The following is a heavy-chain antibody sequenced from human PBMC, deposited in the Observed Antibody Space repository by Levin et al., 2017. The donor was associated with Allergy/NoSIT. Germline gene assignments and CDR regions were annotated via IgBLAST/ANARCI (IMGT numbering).Heavy chain of an antibody. Sequence: TSETLSLTCTVSGGSISSSSYYWGWIRQPPGKGLEWIGSIYYSGSTYYNPSLKSRVTISVDTSKNQFSLKLSSVTAADTAVYYCASSAIRPQGYDYIWGSYLRLPVDFDYWGQGTLVTVSS. CDR1: GGSISSSSYY. CDR2: IYYSGST. D-gene: IGHD3-16*01. J-gene: IGHJ4*02. V-gene: IGHV4-39*01. CDR3: ASSAIRPQGYDYIWGSYLRLPVDFDY.